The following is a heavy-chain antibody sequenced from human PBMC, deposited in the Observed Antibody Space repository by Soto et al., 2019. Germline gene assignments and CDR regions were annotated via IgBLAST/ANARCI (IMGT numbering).Heavy chain of an antibody. CDR3: SISNSYGRGDL. CDR2: IIPVFGTT. Sequence: QVQLVQSGAEVKKPGSSVRVSCKASGGTLNSYTISWVRQAPGQGLEWMGGIIPVFGTTDYAQKFPGRVTIPADQSTGTAYLVLFSRRSEDTAIYYCSISNSYGRGDLWGQGTLVTVSS. D-gene: IGHD4-17*01. V-gene: IGHV1-69*01. CDR1: GGTLNSYT. J-gene: IGHJ4*02.